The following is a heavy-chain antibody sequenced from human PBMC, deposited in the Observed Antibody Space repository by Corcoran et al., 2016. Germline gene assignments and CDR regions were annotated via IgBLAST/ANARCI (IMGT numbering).Heavy chain of an antibody. CDR2: IYYSGST. V-gene: IGHV4-39*07. J-gene: IGHJ4*02. Sequence: QLQLQESGPGLVKPSETLSLTCTVSGGSISSSSYYWGWIRQPPGKGLEWIGSIYYSGSTYYNPSLKSRVTISVDTSKNQFSLKLSSVTAADTAVYYCARDYYYDSSGHLGYWGQGTLVTVSS. D-gene: IGHD3-22*01. CDR3: ARDYYYDSSGHLGY. CDR1: GGSISSSSYY.